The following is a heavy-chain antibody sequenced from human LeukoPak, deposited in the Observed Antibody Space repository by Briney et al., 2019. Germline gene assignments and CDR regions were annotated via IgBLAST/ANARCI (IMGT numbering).Heavy chain of an antibody. CDR3: ASSPLDTLVTSIDD. V-gene: IGHV3-23*01. D-gene: IGHD2-21*02. Sequence: PGGSLRLSCAASGFTFSHYAMSWVRQAPGKGLERVSSISGRGDSTDYADSVKGRFTISRDNSKNTVFLQMNRLRVDDTAVYYCASSPLDTLVTSIDDWGQGTLVTVSS. CDR1: GFTFSHYA. CDR2: ISGRGDST. J-gene: IGHJ4*02.